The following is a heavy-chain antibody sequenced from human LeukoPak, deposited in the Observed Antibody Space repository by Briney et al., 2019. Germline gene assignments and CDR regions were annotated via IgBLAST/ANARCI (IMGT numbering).Heavy chain of an antibody. CDR3: AREVLPWTYAFDI. D-gene: IGHD4/OR15-4a*01. V-gene: IGHV4-31*03. Sequence: SETLSLTCTVSGGSISSGGYSWSWIRQHPGKGLEWIGYIYYSGSTYYNPSLKSRVTISVDTSKNQFSLKLSSVTAADTAVYYCAREVLPWTYAFDIWGQGTMVTVSS. CDR2: IYYSGST. CDR1: GGSISSGGYS. J-gene: IGHJ3*02.